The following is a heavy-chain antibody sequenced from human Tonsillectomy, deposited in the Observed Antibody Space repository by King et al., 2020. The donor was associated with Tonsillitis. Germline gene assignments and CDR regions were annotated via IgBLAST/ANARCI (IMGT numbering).Heavy chain of an antibody. CDR1: GFTFSTYS. J-gene: IGHJ6*02. V-gene: IGHV3-21*01. CDR3: AREEGLYDILTDQPLAQGLDV. Sequence: VQLVESGGGLVKPGGSLRLSCAASGFTFSTYSMTWVRQAPGKGLEWVSSISSSSNYIYYADSVKGRFTISRDNAKNSLYLQMNSLRAEDTAVYYCAREEGLYDILTDQPLAQGLDVWGRGTAVPVPS. D-gene: IGHD3-9*01. CDR2: ISSSSNYI.